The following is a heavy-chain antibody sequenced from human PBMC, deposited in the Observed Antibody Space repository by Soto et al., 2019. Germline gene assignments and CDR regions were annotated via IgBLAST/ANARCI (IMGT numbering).Heavy chain of an antibody. J-gene: IGHJ4*02. CDR3: AKAGGRGYYYDSSGNDY. V-gene: IGHV3-23*01. CDR2: ISGSGATT. D-gene: IGHD3-22*01. Sequence: EVQLLESGGGLVHPGGSLRLSCAASGFTFGSYAMSWVRQAPGKGLEWVSVISGSGATTHYAGSVKGWFTISRDNSKDTLYLHMNSLRAEDTAVYYCAKAGGRGYYYDSSGNDYWGQGTLVTVSS. CDR1: GFTFGSYA.